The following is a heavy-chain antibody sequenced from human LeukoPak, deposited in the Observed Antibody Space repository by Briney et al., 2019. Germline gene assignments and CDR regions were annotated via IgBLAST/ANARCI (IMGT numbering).Heavy chain of an antibody. CDR1: RYTLTELS. D-gene: IGHD6-13*01. CDR2: FDPEDGET. J-gene: IGHJ6*02. CDR3: ATALAAAGTIYYYYGMDV. V-gene: IGHV1-24*01. Sequence: ASVTVSCKVSRYTLTELSMHWVRQAPGKGLEWMGGFDPEDGETIYAQKFQGRVTMTEDTSTDTAYMELSSLRSEDTAVYYCATALAAAGTIYYYYGMDVWGQGTTVTVSS.